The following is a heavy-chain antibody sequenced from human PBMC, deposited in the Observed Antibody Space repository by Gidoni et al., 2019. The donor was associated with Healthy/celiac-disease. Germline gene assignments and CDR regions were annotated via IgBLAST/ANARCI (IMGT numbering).Heavy chain of an antibody. CDR1: GGSLSSSSYY. CDR3: ARPIYDYSTKGWFDP. Sequence: QLQLQESGPGLVKPSETLSLTCTVSGGSLSSSSYYWGWIRQPPGKGLEWIGSIYYSGRTYYNPSLKSRVTISVDTSKNQFSLKLSSVTAADTAVYYCARPIYDYSTKGWFDPWGQGTLVTVSS. D-gene: IGHD4-4*01. V-gene: IGHV4-39*01. J-gene: IGHJ5*02. CDR2: IYYSGRT.